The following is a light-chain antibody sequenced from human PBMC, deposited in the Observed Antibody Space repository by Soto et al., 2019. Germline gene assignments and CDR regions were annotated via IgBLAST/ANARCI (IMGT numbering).Light chain of an antibody. CDR3: CSYLGSYSYV. CDR1: SSDVGGYDS. V-gene: IGLV2-11*01. Sequence: QSVLTHPRSVSWSPGQSVTISCTGTSSDVGGYDSVSWYQQQPGKAPKLLIYDVTKRPSGVPNRFSGSKSGNTASLTISGLQAEDEADYYCCSYLGSYSYVFGTGTKVTVL. J-gene: IGLJ1*01. CDR2: DVT.